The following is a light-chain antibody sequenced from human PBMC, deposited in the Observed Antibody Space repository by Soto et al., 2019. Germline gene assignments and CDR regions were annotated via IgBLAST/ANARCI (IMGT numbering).Light chain of an antibody. J-gene: IGLJ1*01. V-gene: IGLV3-1*01. CDR3: QAWDSSTAV. CDR2: QDS. Sequence: SYELTQPPSVSVSPGLTASITCSGDKLGDKLAYWYQQKPGQSPVLVMYQDSKRPSGIPARFSGSNSGNTATLTISGTQSMDEADYYCQAWDSSTAVFGTGTKVTVL. CDR1: KLGDKL.